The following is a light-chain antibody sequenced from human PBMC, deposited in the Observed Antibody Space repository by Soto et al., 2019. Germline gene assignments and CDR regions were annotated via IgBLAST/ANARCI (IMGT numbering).Light chain of an antibody. CDR1: QSVSSNY. J-gene: IGKJ1*01. CDR2: GVS. CDR3: YQYGGPPMT. Sequence: IVLTQSPGTLSLSPGERATLFCRASQSVSSNYLNWFQQKPGQAPRLLIYGVSSRATGIPDRFSGSGAGTDFTLNIIRLENEDFAVYYCYQYGGPPMTFGQGTQVEIK. V-gene: IGKV3-20*01.